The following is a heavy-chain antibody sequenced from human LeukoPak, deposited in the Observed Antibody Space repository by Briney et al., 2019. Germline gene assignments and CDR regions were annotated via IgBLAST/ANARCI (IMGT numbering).Heavy chain of an antibody. CDR1: GYTFTNYG. CDR3: ARAGGVVPAAMVGY. Sequence: ASVKVSCKASGYTFTNYGISWVRQAPGQGLEWMGWISAYNGNTNYAQKLQGRVTMTTDTSTSTAYMELRSLRSDDTAVYYCARAGGVVPAAMVGYWGQGTLVTVSS. V-gene: IGHV1-18*01. CDR2: ISAYNGNT. D-gene: IGHD2-2*01. J-gene: IGHJ4*02.